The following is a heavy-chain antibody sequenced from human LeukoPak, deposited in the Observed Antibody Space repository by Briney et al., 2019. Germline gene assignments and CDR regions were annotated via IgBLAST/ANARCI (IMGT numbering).Heavy chain of an antibody. CDR2: ISSSSSYI. V-gene: IGHV3-21*01. Sequence: GGSLRLSCAASAFTFSSYEMNWVRQAPGKGLEWVSSISSSSSYIYYADSVKGRFTISRDNAKNSLYLQMNSLRAEDTAVYYCARAAYSSGWYHFDYWGQGTLVTVSS. D-gene: IGHD6-19*01. CDR1: AFTFSSYE. CDR3: ARAAYSSGWYHFDY. J-gene: IGHJ4*02.